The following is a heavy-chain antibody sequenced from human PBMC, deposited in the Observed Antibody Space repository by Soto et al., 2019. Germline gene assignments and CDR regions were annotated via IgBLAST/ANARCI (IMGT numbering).Heavy chain of an antibody. CDR1: GGSFSGYY. CDR3: ARESSGWYNY. CDR2: INHSGST. Sequence: SETLSLTCAVYGGSFSGYYWSWIRQPPGKGLEWIGEINHSGSTNYNPSLKSRVTISVDTSKNQFSLKLSSVTAADTAVYYCARESSGWYNYWGQGTLVTVSS. J-gene: IGHJ4*02. V-gene: IGHV4-34*01. D-gene: IGHD6-19*01.